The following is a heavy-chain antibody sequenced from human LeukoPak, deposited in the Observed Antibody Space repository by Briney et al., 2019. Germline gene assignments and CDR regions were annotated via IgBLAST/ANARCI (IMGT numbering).Heavy chain of an antibody. CDR3: AKAPLYYYDSSGYDPEYYFDC. Sequence: GGSLRLSCAASGFTFSSYAMSWVRQAPGKGLEWVSAISGSGGSTYYADSVKGRFTISRDNSKNTLYLQMNSLRAEDTAVYYCAKAPLYYYDSSGYDPEYYFDCWGQGTLVTVSS. D-gene: IGHD3-22*01. CDR2: ISGSGGST. J-gene: IGHJ4*02. CDR1: GFTFSSYA. V-gene: IGHV3-23*01.